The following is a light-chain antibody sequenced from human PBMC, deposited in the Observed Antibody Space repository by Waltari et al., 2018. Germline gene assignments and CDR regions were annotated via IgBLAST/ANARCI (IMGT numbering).Light chain of an antibody. CDR1: QGISSY. CDR2: ASS. V-gene: IGKV1-9*01. CDR3: QQLSSNPLT. Sequence: DIQLTQSPSFLSASVGDRVTITCRASQGISSYLAWYQQKPGKAPKLLIYASSTLQSGVPSRFSGSGSGTEFTLTISSLQPEDFATYPCQQLSSNPLTFGGGTKVEIK. J-gene: IGKJ4*01.